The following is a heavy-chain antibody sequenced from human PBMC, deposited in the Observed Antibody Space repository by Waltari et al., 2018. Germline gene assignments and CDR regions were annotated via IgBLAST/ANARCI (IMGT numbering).Heavy chain of an antibody. CDR2: INTFNHVA. Sequence: QAQLVQSGAEVKKYGASVKVSCQASGYIFTNPCFTWVRQAPGKGLEWMGWINTFNHVANYAQKFQDRVTMTTDTSTSTVHMELRSLRSDDTAVYYCARLRNDYGGIDALDIWGQGTTVTVSS. V-gene: IGHV1-18*01. D-gene: IGHD4-17*01. CDR3: ARLRNDYGGIDALDI. CDR1: GYIFTNPC. J-gene: IGHJ3*02.